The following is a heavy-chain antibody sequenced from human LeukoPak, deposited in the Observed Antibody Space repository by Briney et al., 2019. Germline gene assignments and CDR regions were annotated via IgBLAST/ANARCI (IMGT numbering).Heavy chain of an antibody. Sequence: GASVKVSCKASGYTFTSYYMHWVRQAPGQGLEWMGIINPSGGSTSYAQKLQGRVTMTRDMSTSTVYMELSSLRSEDTAVYYCARGRFNYYDSSGYRGGAFDIWGQGTMVTVSS. V-gene: IGHV1-46*01. CDR3: ARGRFNYYDSSGYRGGAFDI. J-gene: IGHJ3*02. CDR2: INPSGGST. CDR1: GYTFTSYY. D-gene: IGHD3-22*01.